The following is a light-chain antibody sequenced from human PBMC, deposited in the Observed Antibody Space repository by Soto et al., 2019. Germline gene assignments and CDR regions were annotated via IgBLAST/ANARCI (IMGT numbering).Light chain of an antibody. Sequence: EIVLTQSPGTLSLSPGERATLSCRASQSVSSYLAWYQQKPGQAPRLLIYGASTRATGIPDRFSGSGSGTDFTLTISRLEPEDFAVYYCQQRDIWPLSFGGGTKVDIK. CDR3: QQRDIWPLS. CDR2: GAS. V-gene: IGKV3D-20*02. CDR1: QSVSSY. J-gene: IGKJ4*01.